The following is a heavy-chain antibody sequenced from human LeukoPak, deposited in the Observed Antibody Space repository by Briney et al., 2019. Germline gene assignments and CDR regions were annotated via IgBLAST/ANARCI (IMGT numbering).Heavy chain of an antibody. CDR1: GDSTSSDRYY. J-gene: IGHJ4*02. Sequence: SETLSLTCTVSGDSTSSDRYYGGWVRQPPGKGLEWIGNIYYSGSTYYNPSLKSRVTISVDTSKNQFSLKLSSVTAADTAVYYCARVAYCSGGSCYDYWGQGTLVTVSS. D-gene: IGHD2-15*01. CDR2: IYYSGST. CDR3: ARVAYCSGGSCYDY. V-gene: IGHV4-39*07.